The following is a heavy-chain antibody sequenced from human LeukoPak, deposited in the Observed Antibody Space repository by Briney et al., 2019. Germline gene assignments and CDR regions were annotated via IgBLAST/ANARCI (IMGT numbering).Heavy chain of an antibody. D-gene: IGHD4-17*01. V-gene: IGHV4-39*07. CDR2: IYYSGST. J-gene: IGHJ4*02. CDR3: ARVDYGDYSKDFDY. CDR1: GGSINTNGYY. Sequence: SETLSLTCSVSGGSINTNGYYWGWIRQPPGKGLEWIGSIYYSGSTFYNPSLKSRVTISIDNSRNQFSLKLSSVTAADTAMYYCARVDYGDYSKDFDYWGQGILVTVSS.